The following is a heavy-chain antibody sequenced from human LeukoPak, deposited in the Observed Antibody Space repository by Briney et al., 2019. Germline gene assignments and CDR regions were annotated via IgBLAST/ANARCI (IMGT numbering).Heavy chain of an antibody. Sequence: GGSLRLSCAASGFTFSSYGMHWVRQAPGKGLEWVAVISYDGSNKYYADSVKGRFTISRDNAKNSLYLQMNSLRAEDTAVYYCARDCTNGVCPLSSGYYYYMDVWGKGTTVTVSS. CDR3: ARDCTNGVCPLSSGYYYYMDV. J-gene: IGHJ6*03. V-gene: IGHV3-33*05. CDR2: ISYDGSNK. D-gene: IGHD2-8*01. CDR1: GFTFSSYG.